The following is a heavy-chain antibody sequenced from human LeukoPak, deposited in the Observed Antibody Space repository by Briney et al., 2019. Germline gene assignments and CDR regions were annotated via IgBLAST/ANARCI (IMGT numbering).Heavy chain of an antibody. Sequence: GASVKVSCKASGYTFTSYGISWVRQAPGQGLEWMGWINAYNGNTNYAQKLQGRVTMTTDTSTSTAYMELRSLRSDDTAVYYCARDSTRPIVADYYYYGMDVWGQGTTVTVSS. CDR1: GYTFTSYG. CDR2: INAYNGNT. D-gene: IGHD3-22*01. V-gene: IGHV1-18*01. CDR3: ARDSTRPIVADYYYYGMDV. J-gene: IGHJ6*02.